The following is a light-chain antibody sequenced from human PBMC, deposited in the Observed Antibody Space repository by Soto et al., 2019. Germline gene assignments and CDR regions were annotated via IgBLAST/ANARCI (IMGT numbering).Light chain of an antibody. CDR3: QQHHSYPFT. V-gene: IGKV1-16*02. J-gene: IGKJ4*01. CDR2: DAS. Sequence: DIQMTQSPSSLSASVGDRVTITCRASQDISNYLAWFQQKPGKTPKSLIYDASNLQSGVPSKFSGSGSGTDFTLTISSLQPEDFATYYCQQHHSYPFTFGGGTKVEIK. CDR1: QDISNY.